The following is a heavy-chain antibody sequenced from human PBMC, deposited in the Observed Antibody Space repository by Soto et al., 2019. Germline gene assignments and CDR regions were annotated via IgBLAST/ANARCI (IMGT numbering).Heavy chain of an antibody. D-gene: IGHD1-20*01. CDR1: GFTFRSYA. V-gene: IGHV3-30-3*01. CDR2: FSYDGNYK. J-gene: IGHJ4*02. Sequence: QVQLVESGGGVVQPGRSLRLSCAASGFTFRSYAMHWVRQAPGKGLEWVAVFSYDGNYKYYADSVRGRFTISRDNSKNTLFLQMNSLRAEDTAVYYWARDDDVTAVGLDYWGQGTLVTVSS. CDR3: ARDDDVTAVGLDY.